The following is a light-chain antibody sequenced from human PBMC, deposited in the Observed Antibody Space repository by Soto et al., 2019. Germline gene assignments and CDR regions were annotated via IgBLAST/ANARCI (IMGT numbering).Light chain of an antibody. J-gene: IGKJ2*01. CDR1: QSVNSN. V-gene: IGKV3-15*01. CDR2: GAS. CDR3: LQYNNWPYT. Sequence: IVMTQSAASLSVSPGERATLSCRASQSVNSNLAWYQQKPGQAPRLLIFGASTRATGFPARFSGSGSGTQFTLTISSLQSEDSAVYSCLQYNNWPYTFGQGTKLEIK.